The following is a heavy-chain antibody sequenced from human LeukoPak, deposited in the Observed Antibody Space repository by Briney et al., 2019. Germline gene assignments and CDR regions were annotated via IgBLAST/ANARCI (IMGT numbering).Heavy chain of an antibody. CDR3: ARDGTYYYDSSGYPPRY. J-gene: IGHJ4*02. Sequence: ASVKVSCKASGYTFTGYYMHWVRQAPGQGLEWMGWINPNSGGTNYAQRFQGRVTMTRDTSISTAYMELSRLRSDDTAVYYCARDGTYYYDSSGYPPRYWGQGTLVTVSS. CDR1: GYTFTGYY. CDR2: INPNSGGT. V-gene: IGHV1-2*02. D-gene: IGHD3-22*01.